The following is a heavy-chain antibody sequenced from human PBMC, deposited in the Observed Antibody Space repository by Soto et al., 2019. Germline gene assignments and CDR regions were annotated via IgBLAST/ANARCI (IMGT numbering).Heavy chain of an antibody. CDR1: GLTFGNYA. CDR3: AVTPNCGRDCSAASYWYFDI. J-gene: IGHJ2*01. Sequence: EMQLLESGGGLVQPGGSVRLSCAASGLTFGNYAMSWVRQAPGKGLEWVSAISGDSGRTYYADSVKGRFTISRDNSKNTLYLQMNTLRAEDTAVYYCAVTPNCGRDCSAASYWYFDIWGRGTLVTVSS. D-gene: IGHD2-21*02. CDR2: ISGDSGRT. V-gene: IGHV3-23*01.